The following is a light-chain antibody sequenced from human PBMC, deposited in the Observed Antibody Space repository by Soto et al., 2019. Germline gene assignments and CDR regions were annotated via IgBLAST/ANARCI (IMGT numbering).Light chain of an antibody. Sequence: QSALAQTDYVAGSPGPSITISCTGTSNDIGAYNYVSWSQQHPGKAPQLMIYEVSNRPSGVSNRFSGSKSGNTASLTISGLQAEDEADYYCSSYTSSSTFVFGTGTKVTVL. J-gene: IGLJ1*01. CDR2: EVS. V-gene: IGLV2-14*01. CDR3: SSYTSSSTFV. CDR1: SNDIGAYNY.